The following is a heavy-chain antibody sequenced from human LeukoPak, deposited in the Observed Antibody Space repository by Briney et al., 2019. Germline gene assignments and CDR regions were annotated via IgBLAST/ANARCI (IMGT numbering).Heavy chain of an antibody. D-gene: IGHD3-9*01. CDR1: GFTFSNYA. V-gene: IGHV3-48*03. Sequence: GGSLRLSCADSGFTFSNYAMSWVRQAPGKGLEWVSYISSSGSTIYYADSVKGRFTISRDNAKNSLYLQMNSLRAEDTAVYYCARLRGYDILTGYYFDYYYMDVWGKGTTVTVSS. CDR2: ISSSGSTI. J-gene: IGHJ6*03. CDR3: ARLRGYDILTGYYFDYYYMDV.